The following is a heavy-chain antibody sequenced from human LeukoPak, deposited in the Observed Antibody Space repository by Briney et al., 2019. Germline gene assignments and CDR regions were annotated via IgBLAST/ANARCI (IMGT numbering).Heavy chain of an antibody. Sequence: ASVKVSCKATGDTFTSYGISWVRQAPGQGLEWMGWISAYNGNTNYAQKLQGRVTMTTDTSTSTAYMELRSLRSDDTAVYYCARDLYDYVWGSYRYSTYYYYYGMDVWGQGTTVTVSS. J-gene: IGHJ6*02. CDR1: GDTFTSYG. CDR2: ISAYNGNT. V-gene: IGHV1-18*01. CDR3: ARDLYDYVWGSYRYSTYYYYYGMDV. D-gene: IGHD3-16*02.